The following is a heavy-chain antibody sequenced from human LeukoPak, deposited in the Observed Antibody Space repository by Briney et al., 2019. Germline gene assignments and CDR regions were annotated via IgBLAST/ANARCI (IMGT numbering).Heavy chain of an antibody. CDR1: GFTFSSYA. CDR3: AKEAIGSGSYFAVDYMDV. V-gene: IGHV3-23*01. CDR2: ISGSGGST. Sequence: GGSLRLSCAASGFTFSSYAMSWVRQAPGKGLEWVSAISGSGGSTYYADSVKGRSTISRDNSKNTLYLQMNSLRAEDTAVYYCAKEAIGSGSYFAVDYMDVWGKGTTVTVSS. J-gene: IGHJ6*03. D-gene: IGHD1-26*01.